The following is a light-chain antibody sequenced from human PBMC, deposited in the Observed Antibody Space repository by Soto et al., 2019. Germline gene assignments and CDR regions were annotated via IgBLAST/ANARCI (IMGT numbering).Light chain of an antibody. J-gene: IGKJ1*01. CDR1: QSVSSNY. V-gene: IGKV3-20*01. Sequence: EIVLTQSPGTLSLSPGERATLSCRASQSVSSNYLAWYQHRPGQAPRLLIYGASSRATGIPDRFSGSGSGTDFTLTISSLQTDDFASYYCQQYDSYSWTFGQGTKVDIK. CDR3: QQYDSYSWT. CDR2: GAS.